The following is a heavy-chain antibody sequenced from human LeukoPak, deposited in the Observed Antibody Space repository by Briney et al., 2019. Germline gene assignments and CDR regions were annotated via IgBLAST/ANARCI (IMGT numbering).Heavy chain of an antibody. J-gene: IGHJ4*02. Sequence: XXRQAPGXGXEWVSAISGSGGSTYYADSVKGRFTISRDNSKNTLYLQMNSLRAEDTAVYYCAKEGPYSSSWYSDYWGQGTLVTVSS. D-gene: IGHD6-13*01. CDR2: ISGSGGST. CDR3: AKEGPYSSSWYSDY. V-gene: IGHV3-23*01.